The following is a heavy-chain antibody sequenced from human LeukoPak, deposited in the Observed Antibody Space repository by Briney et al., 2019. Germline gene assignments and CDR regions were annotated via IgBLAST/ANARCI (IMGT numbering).Heavy chain of an antibody. CDR2: IGTAGET. D-gene: IGHD3-3*02. CDR1: GFTFSSYD. V-gene: IGHV3-13*01. J-gene: IGHJ3*02. CDR3: AKASTIFGAMGGAFDI. Sequence: GGSLRLSCAASGFTFSSYDMHWVRQATGKGREWGSSIGTAGETYYPGSVKGRFTISRENAKNSLYRQMNSLGAGDTAVYYCAKASTIFGAMGGAFDIWGQGTMVTVS.